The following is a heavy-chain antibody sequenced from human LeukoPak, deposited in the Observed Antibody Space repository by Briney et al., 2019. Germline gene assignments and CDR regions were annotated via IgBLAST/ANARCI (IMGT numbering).Heavy chain of an antibody. V-gene: IGHV3-49*04. J-gene: IGHJ4*02. Sequence: PGGSLRLSCAASGLSFSNAWMNWVRQAPGKGLEWVGFIRSKAYGGTTEYAASVKGRFTISRDDSKSIAYLQMNSLKTEDTAVYYCTSDSSSWRHFDYWGQGTLVTVSS. CDR3: TSDSSSWRHFDY. D-gene: IGHD6-13*01. CDR2: IRSKAYGGTT. CDR1: GLSFSNAW.